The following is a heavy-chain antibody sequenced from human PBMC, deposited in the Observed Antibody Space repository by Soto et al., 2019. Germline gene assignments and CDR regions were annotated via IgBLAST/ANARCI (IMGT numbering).Heavy chain of an antibody. CDR2: ISGSGGST. CDR3: AKDTFNCQQLELGYYYYYGMDV. V-gene: IGHV3-23*01. J-gene: IGHJ6*02. D-gene: IGHD6-13*01. Sequence: EVQLLESGGGLVQPGGSLRLSCAASGFTFSSYAMSWVRQAPGKGLEWVSAISGSGGSTYYADSVKGRFTISRDNSKNTLYLQMNSLRAEDTAVYYCAKDTFNCQQLELGYYYYYGMDVWGQGTTVTVSS. CDR1: GFTFSSYA.